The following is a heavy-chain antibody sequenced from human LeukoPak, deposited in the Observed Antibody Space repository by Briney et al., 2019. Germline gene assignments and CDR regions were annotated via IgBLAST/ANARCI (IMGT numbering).Heavy chain of an antibody. V-gene: IGHV3-23*01. CDR2: ISGSGGST. D-gene: IGHD2-2*01. CDR1: GFTFGSYA. J-gene: IGHJ4*02. Sequence: GGSLRLSCAASGFTFGSYAMSWVRQAPGKGLEWVSAISGSGGSTYYADSVKGRFTISRDNSKNTLYLQMNSLRAEDTAVYYCAKDMSPSTGGYFDYWGQGTLVTASS. CDR3: AKDMSPSTGGYFDY.